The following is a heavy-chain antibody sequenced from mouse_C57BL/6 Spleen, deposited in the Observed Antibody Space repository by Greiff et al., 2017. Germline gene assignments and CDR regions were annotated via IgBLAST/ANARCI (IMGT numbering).Heavy chain of an antibody. CDR2: ISSGGDYI. Sequence: EVNLVESGEGLVKPGGSLKLSCAASGFTFSSYAMSWVRQTPEKRLEWVAYISSGGDYIYYADTVKGRFTISRDNARNTLYLQMSSLKSEDTAMYYCTREGGYDGIAYWGQGTLVTVSA. D-gene: IGHD2-2*01. CDR1: GFTFSSYA. V-gene: IGHV5-9-1*02. J-gene: IGHJ3*01. CDR3: TREGGYDGIAY.